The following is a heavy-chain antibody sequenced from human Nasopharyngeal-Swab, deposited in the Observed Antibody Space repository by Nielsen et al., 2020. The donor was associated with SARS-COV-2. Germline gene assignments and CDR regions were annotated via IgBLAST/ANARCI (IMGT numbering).Heavy chain of an antibody. V-gene: IGHV1-18*01. CDR3: ARGRREWLLYRFYYYYMDV. CDR2: ISAYNGKT. CDR1: GYTFTSYG. D-gene: IGHD3-3*01. Sequence: ASVKVSCKASGYTFTSYGISWVRQAPGQGLEWMGWISAYNGKTNYAQKLQGRVTMTTDTSTSTAYMELSSLRSEDTAVYYCARGRREWLLYRFYYYYMDVWGKGTTVTVSS. J-gene: IGHJ6*03.